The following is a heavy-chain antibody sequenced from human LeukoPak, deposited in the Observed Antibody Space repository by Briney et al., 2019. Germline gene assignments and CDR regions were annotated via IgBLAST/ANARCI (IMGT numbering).Heavy chain of an antibody. CDR2: IKQDETEK. Sequence: GRSLRLSCTASGFTFSNFWMGWVRQAPGKGLEWVANIKQDETEKFYLGSVKGRFTISRDNAKNSLYLQMNSLRAEDTAVYYCAKDTYDYGNAFDYWGQGTLVTVSS. D-gene: IGHD4-11*01. V-gene: IGHV3-7*01. CDR1: GFTFSNFW. CDR3: AKDTYDYGNAFDY. J-gene: IGHJ4*02.